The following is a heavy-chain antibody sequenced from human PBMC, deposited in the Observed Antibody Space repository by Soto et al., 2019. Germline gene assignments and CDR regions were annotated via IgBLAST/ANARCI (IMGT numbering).Heavy chain of an antibody. Sequence: VSVKVSCKASGYTFTSYGISWVRQAPGQGLEWMGWISAYNGNTNYAQKLQGRVTMTTDTSTSTAYMELRSLRSDDTAVYYCARARYFDWLAPYYYYMDVWGKGTTVTVSS. D-gene: IGHD3-9*01. CDR2: ISAYNGNT. V-gene: IGHV1-18*01. J-gene: IGHJ6*03. CDR1: GYTFTSYG. CDR3: ARARYFDWLAPYYYYMDV.